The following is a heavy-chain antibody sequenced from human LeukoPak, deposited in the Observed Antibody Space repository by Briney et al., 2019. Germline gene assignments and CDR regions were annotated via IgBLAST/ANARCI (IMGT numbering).Heavy chain of an antibody. CDR2: ISTYNGHT. J-gene: IGHJ3*02. CDR1: GYTFTSYG. Sequence: GASVKVSCKASGYTFTSYGISWLRQAPGQGLEWMGWISTYNGHTNYAQKLQGRVTMTTDTSTSTAYMELRNLRSDDTAVYYCARGGRWELPRPYAFDIWGQGTVVTVSS. CDR3: ARGGRWELPRPYAFDI. V-gene: IGHV1-18*01. D-gene: IGHD1-26*01.